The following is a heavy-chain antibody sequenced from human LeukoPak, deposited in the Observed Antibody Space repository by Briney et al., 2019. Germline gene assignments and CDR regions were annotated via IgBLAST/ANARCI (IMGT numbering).Heavy chain of an antibody. Sequence: PGGSLRLSCAASGFTFSYYDMSWVRQAPGKGLEWVASITLSGGSTFYADSVKGRFTISRDNSKNTLYLQMGSLRAEDMAVYYCARDGGYCSSTSCLPPSGYMDVWGKGTTVTVSS. CDR3: ARDGGYCSSTSCLPPSGYMDV. V-gene: IGHV3-23*01. CDR1: GFTFSYYD. J-gene: IGHJ6*03. CDR2: ITLSGGST. D-gene: IGHD2-2*01.